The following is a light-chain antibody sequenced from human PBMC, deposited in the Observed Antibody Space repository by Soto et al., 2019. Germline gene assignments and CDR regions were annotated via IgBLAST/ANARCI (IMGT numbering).Light chain of an antibody. J-gene: IGKJ5*01. V-gene: IGKV3-20*01. CDR1: QSISGNY. CDR2: GTY. Sequence: LTQSRCAVSFSPGERVTLSCRASQSISGNYLAWYQHKPGQAPRLLISGTYTRATGIPDRFSGRGSGTDFSLTISSLEPEDFAIYYCQQYCAALAITFGQGTRLEIK. CDR3: QQYCAALAIT.